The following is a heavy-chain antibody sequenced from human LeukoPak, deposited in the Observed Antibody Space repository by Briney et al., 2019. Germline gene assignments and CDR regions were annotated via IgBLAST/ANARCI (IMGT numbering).Heavy chain of an antibody. CDR3: ARDLREDSAIY. CDR1: GFTFDDYT. CDR2: ISWDGGST. Sequence: GGSLRLSCAASGFTFDDYTMHWVRQAPGKGLEWVSLISWDGGSTYYADSVKGRFTISRDNAKNSLYLQMNSLRAEDTAVYYCARDLREDSAIYWGQGTLVTVSS. V-gene: IGHV3-43*01. J-gene: IGHJ4*02. D-gene: IGHD2-15*01.